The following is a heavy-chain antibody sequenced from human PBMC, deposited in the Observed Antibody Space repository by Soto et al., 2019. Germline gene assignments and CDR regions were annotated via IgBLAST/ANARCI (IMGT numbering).Heavy chain of an antibody. Sequence: QVQLVESGGGVVQPGRSLRLSCAASGFTFSNYGMHWVRQAPGKGLEWLAVIINDGSDEKYGDSVKGRVNISRDNSKNTLYLQINSLGVGDKALYYCAGAELSLDNGLDMSGQGTVVTVSS. J-gene: IGHJ3*02. CDR3: AGAELSLDNGLDM. CDR2: IINDGSDE. D-gene: IGHD2-8*01. V-gene: IGHV3-33*05. CDR1: GFTFSNYG.